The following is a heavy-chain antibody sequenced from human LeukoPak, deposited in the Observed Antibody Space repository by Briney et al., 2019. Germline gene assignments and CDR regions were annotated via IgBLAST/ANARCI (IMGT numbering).Heavy chain of an antibody. Sequence: GASVKVSCKASGYTFTSYDINWVRQATGQGFEWMGWMSPNSGNTGYAQKFQGRVTITADESTSTAYMELSSLRSEDTAVYYCARDFATGTTWALSYWGQGTLVTVSS. CDR1: GYTFTSYD. J-gene: IGHJ4*02. V-gene: IGHV1-8*01. CDR2: MSPNSGNT. CDR3: ARDFATGTTWALSY. D-gene: IGHD1-1*01.